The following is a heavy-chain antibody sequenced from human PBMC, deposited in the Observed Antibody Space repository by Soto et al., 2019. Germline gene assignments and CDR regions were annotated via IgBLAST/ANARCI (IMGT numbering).Heavy chain of an antibody. CDR3: ARAHYYDSSGYYRLDY. CDR1: GGTFSSYA. Sequence: SVKVSCKASGGTFSSYAISWVRQAPGQGLEWMGGIIPIFGTANYAQKFQGRVTITADESTSTAYMELSSLRSEDTAVYYCARAHYYDSSGYYRLDYWGQGTLVTSPQ. D-gene: IGHD3-22*01. V-gene: IGHV1-69*13. CDR2: IIPIFGTA. J-gene: IGHJ4*02.